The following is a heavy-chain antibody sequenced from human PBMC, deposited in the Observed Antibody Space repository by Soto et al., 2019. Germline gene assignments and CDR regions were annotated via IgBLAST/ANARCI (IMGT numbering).Heavy chain of an antibody. CDR3: VRHFGISDEGDC. CDR1: GYTFTTYW. Sequence: EVQLVQSGAEVKKPGESLRISCSVYGYTFTTYWIAWVRQMPGRGLEWMGRMDPSDSYTKYSPSFQGHVTVSVDKSINTAYLQWTSLRASDTAVYYCVRHFGISDEGDCWGQGTLVTVSS. CDR2: MDPSDSYT. J-gene: IGHJ4*02. D-gene: IGHD3-10*01. V-gene: IGHV5-10-1*03.